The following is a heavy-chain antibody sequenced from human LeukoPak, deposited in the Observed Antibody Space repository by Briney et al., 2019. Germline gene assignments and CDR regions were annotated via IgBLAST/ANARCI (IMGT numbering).Heavy chain of an antibody. CDR2: INHSGST. CDR3: AIRGAYCSSTSCYTSFDY. CDR1: GGSFSGYY. Sequence: SETLSLTCAVYGGSFSGYYWSWIRQPPGKGLEWIGEINHSGSTNYNPSLKSRVTISVDTSKNQFSLKLSSVTAADTAVYYCAIRGAYCSSTSCYTSFDYWGLGTLVTVSS. V-gene: IGHV4-34*01. J-gene: IGHJ4*02. D-gene: IGHD2-2*02.